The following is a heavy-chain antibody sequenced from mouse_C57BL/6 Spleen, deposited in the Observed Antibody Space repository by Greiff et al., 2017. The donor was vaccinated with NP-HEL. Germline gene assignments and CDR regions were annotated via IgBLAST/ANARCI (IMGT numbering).Heavy chain of an antibody. CDR3: ARRSPPLLRSYYYAMDY. V-gene: IGHV1-39*01. J-gene: IGHJ4*01. CDR1: GYSFTDYN. Sequence: VQLKQSGPELVKPGASVKISCKASGYSFTDYNMNWVKQSNGKSLEWIGVINPNYGTTSYNQKFKGKATLTVDQSSSTAYRQLNSLTSEDSAVYYCARRSPPLLRSYYYAMDYWGQGTSVTVSS. CDR2: INPNYGTT. D-gene: IGHD1-1*01.